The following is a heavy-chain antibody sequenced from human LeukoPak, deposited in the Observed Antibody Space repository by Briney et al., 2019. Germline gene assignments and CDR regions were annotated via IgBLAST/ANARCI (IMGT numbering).Heavy chain of an antibody. CDR1: GFTFNRYG. CDR3: AKPGRSTTSGY. D-gene: IGHD2/OR15-2a*01. Sequence: PGGSLRLSCAASGFTFNRYGMHWVRQAPGKGLEWVAMIWFDGSNKNYVDSVKGRFTISRDNSKNTLFLQMNSLRAEDTAVYYCAKPGRSTTSGYWGQGTLVTVSS. J-gene: IGHJ4*02. V-gene: IGHV3-33*06. CDR2: IWFDGSNK.